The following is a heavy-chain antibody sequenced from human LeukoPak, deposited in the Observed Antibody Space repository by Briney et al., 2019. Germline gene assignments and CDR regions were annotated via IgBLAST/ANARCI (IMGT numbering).Heavy chain of an antibody. CDR2: ISSSGTM. V-gene: IGHV3-48*01. CDR1: GFTFSSYW. Sequence: PGGSLRLSCAASGFTFSSYWMHWVRQAPGKGLEWVSYISSSGTMYYADSVKGRFTISRDNSKNTLYLQMNSLRAEDTAVYYCARDFSAVAGTEEDAFDIWGQGTMVTVSS. J-gene: IGHJ3*02. CDR3: ARDFSAVAGTEEDAFDI. D-gene: IGHD6-19*01.